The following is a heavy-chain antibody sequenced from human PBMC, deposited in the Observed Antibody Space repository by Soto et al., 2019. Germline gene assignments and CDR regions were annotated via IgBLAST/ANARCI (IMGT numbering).Heavy chain of an antibody. J-gene: IGHJ5*02. CDR3: ARGWLRYFASPTAQRMNWFDP. CDR2: IKHTGDA. CDR1: GDSIKTETW. Sequence: SETLSLTCAVSGDSIKTETWWSWLRQLPGTGLEWIGEIKHTGDANANPALRSRVSMSVDRTKNQFFLNLRSVSAADTAVYYCARGWLRYFASPTAQRMNWFDPWGQGTLVTVSS. V-gene: IGHV4-4*02. D-gene: IGHD3-9*01.